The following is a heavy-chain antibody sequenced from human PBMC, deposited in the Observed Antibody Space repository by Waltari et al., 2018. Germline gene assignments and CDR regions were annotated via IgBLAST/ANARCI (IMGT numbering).Heavy chain of an antibody. D-gene: IGHD5-18*01. CDR3: AASVDTAMAANYYYYGMDV. V-gene: IGHV1-58*01. CDR1: GFTFTSSA. Sequence: QMQLVQSGPEVKKPGTSVKVSCKASGFTFTSSAVQWVRQARGQRLEWIGWIVVGSGNTNTDKKFKERVTITRDMATSTAYRELSSLSSEDTAVYYCAASVDTAMAANYYYYGMDVWGQGTTVTVSS. CDR2: IVVGSGNT. J-gene: IGHJ6*02.